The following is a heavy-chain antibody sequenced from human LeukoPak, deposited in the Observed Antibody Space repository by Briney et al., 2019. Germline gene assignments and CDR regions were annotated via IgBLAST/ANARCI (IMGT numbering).Heavy chain of an antibody. V-gene: IGHV4-59*08. CDR2: ISDSGST. Sequence: SETLSLTCTVSGDSIINYYWNWIRQPPGKGLEWIGYISDSGSTNYNPSLMSRVTISVDTSKNQFSLKLSSVTAADTAVYYCARGGGYCSSTSCYTVDYWGQGTLVTVSS. J-gene: IGHJ4*02. CDR1: GDSIINYY. D-gene: IGHD2-2*02. CDR3: ARGGGYCSSTSCYTVDY.